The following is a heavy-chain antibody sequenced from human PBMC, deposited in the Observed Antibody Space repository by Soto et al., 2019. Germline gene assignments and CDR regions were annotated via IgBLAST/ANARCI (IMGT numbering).Heavy chain of an antibody. Sequence: QVHLVQSGAEVRKPGASVKVSCKTSGYTFTNYAVNWVRQATGQGLEWMGWMNPNSGNTGYAQKFQGRVTMTRNTSTSTAYMELSSLRSEDTAGYYCAREAYYYDFWGQGTRVTVSS. D-gene: IGHD3-16*01. CDR1: GYTFTNYA. J-gene: IGHJ4*02. V-gene: IGHV1-8*01. CDR2: MNPNSGNT. CDR3: AREAYYYDF.